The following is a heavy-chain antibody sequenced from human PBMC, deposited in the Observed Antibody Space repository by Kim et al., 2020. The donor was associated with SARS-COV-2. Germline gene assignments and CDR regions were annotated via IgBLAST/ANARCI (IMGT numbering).Heavy chain of an antibody. V-gene: IGHV4-4*02. CDR2: ST. CDR3: AKTTATFSFDP. J-gene: IGHJ5*02. D-gene: IGHD4-17*01. Sequence: STNDNPSLKSRVTISVDKSKNQFSLKLSSVTAADTAVYYCAKTTATFSFDPWGQGTLVTVSS.